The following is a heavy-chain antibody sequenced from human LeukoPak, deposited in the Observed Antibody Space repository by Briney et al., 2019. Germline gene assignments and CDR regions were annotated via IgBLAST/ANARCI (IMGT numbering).Heavy chain of an antibody. CDR1: GYTFTSYD. Sequence: ASVTVSCKASGYTFTSYDINWVRQAPGQGLEWMGWMNPNSGNTGYAQKFQGRVTMTRNTSISTAYMELSSLRSEDTAVYYCARGGSSSSNFDYWGQGTLVTVSS. D-gene: IGHD6-6*01. J-gene: IGHJ4*02. CDR2: MNPNSGNT. CDR3: ARGGSSSSNFDY. V-gene: IGHV1-8*01.